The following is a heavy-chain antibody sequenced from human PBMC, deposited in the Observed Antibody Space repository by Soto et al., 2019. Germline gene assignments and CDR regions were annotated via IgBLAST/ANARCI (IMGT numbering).Heavy chain of an antibody. CDR3: ASQVGIPNNRVGVV. CDR1: GGPFNNYY. J-gene: IGHJ1*01. D-gene: IGHD2-21*01. V-gene: IGHV4-34*01. Sequence: QLQLQQWGAGLLKPSETLSLTCAVYGGPFNNYYWSWIRQSPTKGLEWIGEINHTGSPNYNPSLKGRVTISIDTSKKQISLKLSSVTAADTAVYYCASQVGIPNNRVGVVWGQGTLVTVSS. CDR2: INHTGSP.